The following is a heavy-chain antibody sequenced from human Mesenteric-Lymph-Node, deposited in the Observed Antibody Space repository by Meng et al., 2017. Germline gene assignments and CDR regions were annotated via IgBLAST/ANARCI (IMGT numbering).Heavy chain of an antibody. CDR2: LYSAGPT. J-gene: IGHJ4*02. Sequence: GESLKISCAASGFTFSSYAMTWVRQAPGKGLEWVSVLYSAGPTYYADSVKGRFTISRDNSKNTVYLQMDSLRVEDTAVYFCARGHLYFDLWGQGTLVTVSS. CDR3: ARGHLYFDL. V-gene: IGHV3-53*01. CDR1: GFTFSSYA.